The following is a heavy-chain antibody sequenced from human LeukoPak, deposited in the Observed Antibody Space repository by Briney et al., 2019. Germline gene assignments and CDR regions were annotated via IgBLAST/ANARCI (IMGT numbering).Heavy chain of an antibody. J-gene: IGHJ4*02. CDR1: GFTFSSYA. V-gene: IGHV3-30*04. CDR3: ARDESSIQLWFSLFDY. CDR2: ISYDGSNK. Sequence: GGSLRLSCAASGFTFSSYAMHWVRQAPGKGLEWVAVISYDGSNKYYADSVKGRFTISRDNSKNTLYLQMNSLRAEDTAVYYCARDESSIQLWFSLFDYWGQGTLVTVSS. D-gene: IGHD5-18*01.